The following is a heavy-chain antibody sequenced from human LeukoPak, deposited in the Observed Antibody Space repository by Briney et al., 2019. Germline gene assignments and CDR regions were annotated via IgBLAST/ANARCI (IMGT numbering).Heavy chain of an antibody. V-gene: IGHV3-15*01. D-gene: IGHD3-22*01. CDR2: IKSKTDGGTT. CDR3: TTEPRSHYYYDSSVADY. CDR1: GFTFSNAW. J-gene: IGHJ4*02. Sequence: GGSLRLSCAASGFTFSNAWMSWVRQAPGKGLERVGRIKSKTDGGTTDYAAPVKGRFTISRDDSKNTLYLQMNSLKTEDTAVYYCTTEPRSHYYYDSSVADYWGQGTLVTVSS.